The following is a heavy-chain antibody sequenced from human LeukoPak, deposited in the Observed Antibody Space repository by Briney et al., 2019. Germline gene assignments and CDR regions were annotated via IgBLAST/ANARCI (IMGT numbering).Heavy chain of an antibody. CDR3: AKDGRYFDWSKRLSYGMDV. CDR2: ISHDGSNK. V-gene: IGHV3-30*18. Sequence: GGSLRLSCAASGFTFSSYGMHWVRQAPGKGLEWVAVISHDGSNKYYADSVKGRFTISRDNSKNTLYLQMNSLRAEDTAVYYCAKDGRYFDWSKRLSYGMDVWGQGTTVTVSS. D-gene: IGHD3-9*01. J-gene: IGHJ6*02. CDR1: GFTFSSYG.